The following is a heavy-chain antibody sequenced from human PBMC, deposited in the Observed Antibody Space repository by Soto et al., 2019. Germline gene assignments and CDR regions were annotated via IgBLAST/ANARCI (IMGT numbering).Heavy chain of an antibody. Sequence: ASVKVSCKGSGYTFTGYYLHWERQAPGQGLEWMGWINPNSGGTNYAQNFPGRVTMTRDTSISTPYIEIGRLRADDTAVYDFARSQSSGYYYFSYAFDIRGQRKMVPVSS. CDR1: GYTFTGYY. J-gene: IGHJ3*02. V-gene: IGHV1-2*02. D-gene: IGHD3-22*01. CDR2: INPNSGGT. CDR3: ARSQSSGYYYFSYAFDI.